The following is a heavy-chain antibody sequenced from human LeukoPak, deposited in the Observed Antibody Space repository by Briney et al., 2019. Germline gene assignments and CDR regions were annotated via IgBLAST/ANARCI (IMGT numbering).Heavy chain of an antibody. J-gene: IGHJ6*02. CDR2: IYPGESIYASENT. Sequence: SETLSLTCSVSGVSISAYYWSWIRQPAGKGLEWIGRIYPGESIYASENTNYNPSLKSRVTISVDTSKNQFSLKLSSVTAADTAVYYCASSIKVYDSSGYYPNYYYGMDVWGQGTTVTVSS. D-gene: IGHD3-22*01. CDR1: GVSISAYY. CDR3: ASSIKVYDSSGYYPNYYYGMDV. V-gene: IGHV4-4*07.